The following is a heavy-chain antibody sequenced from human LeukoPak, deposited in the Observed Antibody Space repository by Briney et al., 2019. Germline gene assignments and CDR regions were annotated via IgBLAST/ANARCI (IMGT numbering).Heavy chain of an antibody. Sequence: SETLSLTCTVSGGSITSGSYYWAWIRQSPGTGLEWIGSIFQTGTTYYNPSLKSRVTMSVDTSKKQFSLKLSSVTAADTAVYYCARLSGWYGGDYWGQGTLVTVSS. CDR3: ARLSGWYGGDY. D-gene: IGHD6-19*01. CDR2: IFQTGTT. J-gene: IGHJ4*02. V-gene: IGHV4-39*01. CDR1: GGSITSGSYY.